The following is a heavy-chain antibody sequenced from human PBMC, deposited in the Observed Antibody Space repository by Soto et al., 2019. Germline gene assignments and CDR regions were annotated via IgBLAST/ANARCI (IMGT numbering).Heavy chain of an antibody. CDR1: GFSLSTSGVG. CDR2: IYWDDDR. CDR3: AHRRNPFLFFDY. Sequence: QITLKESGPTLVKPTQTLTLTCTFSGFSLSTSGVGVGWIRQPPGKALEWLALIYWDDDRRYSPSLKSRLTITKDTSKNQVVHTMTNMDPVDTATYYCAHRRNPFLFFDYWGQGTLVTVSS. D-gene: IGHD3-10*01. J-gene: IGHJ4*02. V-gene: IGHV2-5*02.